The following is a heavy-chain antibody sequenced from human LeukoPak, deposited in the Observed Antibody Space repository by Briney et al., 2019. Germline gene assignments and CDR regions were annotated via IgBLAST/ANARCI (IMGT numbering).Heavy chain of an antibody. D-gene: IGHD5-24*01. CDR1: GGSISSGTYY. Sequence: SETLSLTCTVSGGSISSGTYYWTWIRQHPGKGLEWIGHIHYSGTTYYNPSLQSRVTISPDTSKSQFSLNLNSVTAADTAVYYCAGGRDAYKTGYWGQGTLVTVSS. CDR2: IHYSGTT. CDR3: AGGRDAYKTGY. J-gene: IGHJ4*02. V-gene: IGHV4-31*02.